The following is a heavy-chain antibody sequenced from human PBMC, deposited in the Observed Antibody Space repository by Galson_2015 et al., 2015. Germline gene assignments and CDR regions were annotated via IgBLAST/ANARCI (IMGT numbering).Heavy chain of an antibody. V-gene: IGHV4-59*01. Sequence: SETLSLTCTVSGGSISSYYWSWIRQPPGKGLEWIGFIYYSGISNYNPSLKSRVTISIDTSKNQFSLKLTSVTAADTAVYYCARDSYTSGWPGLNWYDPSGQGTLVTVSP. CDR3: ARDSYTSGWPGLNWYDP. D-gene: IGHD6-19*01. CDR2: IYYSGIS. J-gene: IGHJ5*02. CDR1: GGSISSYY.